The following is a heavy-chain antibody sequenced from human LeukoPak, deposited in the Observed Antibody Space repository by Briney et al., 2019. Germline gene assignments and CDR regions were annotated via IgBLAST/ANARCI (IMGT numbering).Heavy chain of an antibody. J-gene: IGHJ6*03. D-gene: IGHD2-21*02. CDR1: GFTFSNAW. Sequence: GGSLRLSCAASGFTFSNAWMSWVRQAPGKGLEWVGRIKSKTDGGTTDYAAPVKGRFTISRDDSKNTLYLQMNSLKTEDTAVYYCTTIAEVTQNYYYYMDVWGKGTTVTVSS. CDR2: IKSKTDGGTT. V-gene: IGHV3-15*01. CDR3: TTIAEVTQNYYYYMDV.